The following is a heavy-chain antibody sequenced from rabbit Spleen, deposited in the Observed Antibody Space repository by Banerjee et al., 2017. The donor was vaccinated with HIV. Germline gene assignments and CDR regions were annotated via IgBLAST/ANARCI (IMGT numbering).Heavy chain of an antibody. CDR3: TRELTDVIGWNCGW. Sequence: QEQMEESGGDLVKHGASLTLTCTASGFSFSGSYWMCWVRQAPGQGLELFACTYATSDSTYDANWAKGRFTIAKTASTTVTLQMTRLTAADTATYFCTRELTDVIGWNCGWWGPGTLVTVS. CDR1: GFSFSGSYW. J-gene: IGHJ4*01. D-gene: IGHD4-1*01. CDR2: TYATSDST. V-gene: IGHV1S45*01.